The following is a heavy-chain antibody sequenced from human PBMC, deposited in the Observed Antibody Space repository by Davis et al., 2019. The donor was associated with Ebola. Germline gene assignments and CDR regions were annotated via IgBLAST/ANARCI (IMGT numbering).Heavy chain of an antibody. V-gene: IGHV4-34*01. J-gene: IGHJ6*02. CDR3: AGAIRYYYYGMDV. D-gene: IGHD2-2*01. Sequence: SETLSLTCAVYGGSFSGYYWSWIRQPPGKGLEWIGEINHSGSTNYNPSLKSRVTISVDTSKNQFSLKLSSVTAADTTVYYCAGAIRYYYYGMDVWGQGTTVTVSS. CDR2: INHSGST. CDR1: GGSFSGYY.